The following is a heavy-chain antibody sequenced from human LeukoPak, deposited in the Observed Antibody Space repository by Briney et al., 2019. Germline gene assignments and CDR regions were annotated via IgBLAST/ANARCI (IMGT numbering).Heavy chain of an antibody. Sequence: SETLSLTCTVSGGSTSSYYWSWIRQPPGKGPEWIGYIYYSGSTNYNPSLKSRVTISVDTSKNQFSLKLSSVTAAGTAVYYCARWSGGATRRGNWFDPWGQGTLVTVSS. CDR1: GGSTSSYY. D-gene: IGHD1-26*01. V-gene: IGHV4-59*01. J-gene: IGHJ5*02. CDR3: ARWSGGATRRGNWFDP. CDR2: IYYSGST.